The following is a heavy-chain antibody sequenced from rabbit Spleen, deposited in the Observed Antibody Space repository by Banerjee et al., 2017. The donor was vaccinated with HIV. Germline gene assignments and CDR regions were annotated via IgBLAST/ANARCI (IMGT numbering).Heavy chain of an antibody. Sequence: QEELEESGGGLVKPEGSLTLTCTASGFSFSSTYWICWVRQAPGKGLEWIGCIRGGNIDGTAYASWAKGRFSVAKTSATTVTLQMTSLTAADTATYFCARDLGDDAYEYNLWGPGTLGSVS. CDR2: IRGGNIDGT. CDR1: GFSFSSTYW. D-gene: IGHD6-1*01. J-gene: IGHJ4*01. V-gene: IGHV1S45*01. CDR3: ARDLGDDAYEYNL.